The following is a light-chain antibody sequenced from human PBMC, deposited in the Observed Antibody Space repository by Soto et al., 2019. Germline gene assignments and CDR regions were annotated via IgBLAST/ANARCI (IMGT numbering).Light chain of an antibody. CDR2: AAS. Sequence: DIQMTQSPSSLSASVGDRVTITCRASQGISIYLAWFQQKPGKVPKLLIYAASTLQSGVPSRFSGSGSGTDFTLTISSLQPEDVATYYCQQYNSAPLTFGGGTKAEIK. CDR3: QQYNSAPLT. CDR1: QGISIY. V-gene: IGKV1-27*01. J-gene: IGKJ4*01.